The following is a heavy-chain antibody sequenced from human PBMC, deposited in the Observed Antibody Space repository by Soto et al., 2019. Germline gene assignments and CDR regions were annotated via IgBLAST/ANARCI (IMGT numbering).Heavy chain of an antibody. CDR1: GFTVSSNY. Sequence: GGSLRISCAASGFTVSSNYMSWVRQAPGKGLERVANIKQDGSEKYYVDSVKGRFTISRDNAKNSLYLQMNSLRAEDTAVYYCARVTDDYFDYWGQGTLVTVSS. V-gene: IGHV3-7*01. CDR3: ARVTDDYFDY. J-gene: IGHJ4*02. D-gene: IGHD2-21*02. CDR2: IKQDGSEK.